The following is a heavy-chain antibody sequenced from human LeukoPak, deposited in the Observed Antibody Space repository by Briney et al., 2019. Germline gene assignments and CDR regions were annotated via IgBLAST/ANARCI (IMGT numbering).Heavy chain of an antibody. CDR3: ARVRYSGYVDY. D-gene: IGHD5-12*01. V-gene: IGHV4-34*01. CDR2: INHSGST. Sequence: PSETLSLTCAVYGGSFSGYYWSWIRQPPGKGREWIGEINHSGSTNYNPSLKSRVTISVDTSKNQFSLKLSSVTAADTAVYYCARVRYSGYVDYWGQGTLVTVSS. J-gene: IGHJ4*02. CDR1: GGSFSGYY.